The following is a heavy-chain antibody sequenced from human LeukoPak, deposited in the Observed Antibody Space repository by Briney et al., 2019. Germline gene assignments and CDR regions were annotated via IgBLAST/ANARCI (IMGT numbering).Heavy chain of an antibody. CDR3: ARSKWLQDYYYYGMDV. Sequence: GASVKVSCKASGGTFSSYAISWVRQAPGQGLEWMGGIIPIFGTANYAQKFQGRVTITADESTSTAYMELSSLRSDDTAVYYCARSKWLQDYYYYGMDVWGQGTTVTVSS. CDR1: GGTFSSYA. V-gene: IGHV1-69*13. J-gene: IGHJ6*02. D-gene: IGHD5-12*01. CDR2: IIPIFGTA.